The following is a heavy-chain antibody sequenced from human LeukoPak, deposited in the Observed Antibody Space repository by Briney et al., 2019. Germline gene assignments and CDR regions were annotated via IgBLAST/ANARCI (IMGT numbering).Heavy chain of an antibody. J-gene: IGHJ4*02. Sequence: SETLSLTCTVSGGSISSYYWSWIRQPAGKGLEWIGRIYTSGSTNYNPSLKSRVTISVDTSKNQFSLKLSSVTAADTAVYYCARANSGSYREDSYFDYWGQGTLVTVSS. D-gene: IGHD1-26*01. CDR1: GGSISSYY. CDR2: IYTSGST. V-gene: IGHV4-4*07. CDR3: ARANSGSYREDSYFDY.